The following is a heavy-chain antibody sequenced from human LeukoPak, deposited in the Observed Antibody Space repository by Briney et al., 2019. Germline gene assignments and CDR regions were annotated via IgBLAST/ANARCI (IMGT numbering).Heavy chain of an antibody. CDR3: ARMEGQVGATTPSWFDP. CDR2: INPNSGGT. Sequence: ASVKVSCKASGYTFTDYYMHWVRQAPGQGLEWMGWINPNSGGTNYAQKFQGRVTMTRDTSISTAYMELSRLRSDDTAVYYCARMEGQVGATTPSWFDPWGQGTLVTVSS. V-gene: IGHV1-2*02. CDR1: GYTFTDYY. J-gene: IGHJ5*02. D-gene: IGHD1-26*01.